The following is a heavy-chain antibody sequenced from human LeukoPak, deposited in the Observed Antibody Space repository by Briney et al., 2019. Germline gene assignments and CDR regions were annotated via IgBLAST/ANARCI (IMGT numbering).Heavy chain of an antibody. V-gene: IGHV4-34*01. Sequence: SETLSLTCAVYGGSFSGYYWSWIRKPPGKGLEWTGEINHSGSTNYNPSLKSRVTISVDTSKNQFSLKLSSVTAADTAVYYCARGPGDRITFFDYWGQGTLVTVSS. CDR1: GGSFSGYY. D-gene: IGHD3-10*01. CDR2: INHSGST. CDR3: ARGPGDRITFFDY. J-gene: IGHJ4*02.